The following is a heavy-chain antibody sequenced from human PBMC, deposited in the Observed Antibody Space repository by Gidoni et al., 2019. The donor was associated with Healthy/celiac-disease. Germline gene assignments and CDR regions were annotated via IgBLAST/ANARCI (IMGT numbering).Heavy chain of an antibody. Sequence: HPQLQDSGPGWVKPSETPSLTCTVPGGSISSSSYYWGWIRQPPGRGLEWIGSIYYSGSTYYNPSLKSRVTISVDTSRNQFSLRLGSVSAADTAVYDCARHDPWSGYYANAFDIWGQGTMVTVSS. J-gene: IGHJ3*02. CDR3: ARHDPWSGYYANAFDI. V-gene: IGHV4-39*01. D-gene: IGHD3-3*01. CDR1: GGSISSSSYY. CDR2: IYYSGST.